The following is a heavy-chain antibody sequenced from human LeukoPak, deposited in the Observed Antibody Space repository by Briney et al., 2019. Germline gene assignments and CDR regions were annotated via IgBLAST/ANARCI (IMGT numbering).Heavy chain of an antibody. CDR1: GFTFSSYT. J-gene: IGHJ4*02. CDR2: ISSSSYI. CDR3: AREIHLDY. Sequence: GGSLRLSCAASGFTFSSYTMNWVRQAPGQGLEWVSSISSSSYIYYADSVKGRFTISRDNAKNSLYLQMNSLRAEDTAVYYCAREIHLDYWGQGTLVTVSS. V-gene: IGHV3-21*01.